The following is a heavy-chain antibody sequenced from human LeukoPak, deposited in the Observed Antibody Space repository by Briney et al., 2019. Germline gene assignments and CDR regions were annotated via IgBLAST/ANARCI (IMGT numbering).Heavy chain of an antibody. V-gene: IGHV3-23*01. J-gene: IGHJ4*02. CDR1: GFTFSSYA. CDR2: ISGSGGST. CDR3: ARKVIAAKGAFDY. Sequence: GSLRLSCAASGFTFSSYAMSWARQAPGKGLEWVSIISGSGGSTYYADSVEGRFTISRDSSKNTLYLQLNSLRAEDTAVYYCARKVIAAKGAFDYWGQGTLVTVSS. D-gene: IGHD2-15*01.